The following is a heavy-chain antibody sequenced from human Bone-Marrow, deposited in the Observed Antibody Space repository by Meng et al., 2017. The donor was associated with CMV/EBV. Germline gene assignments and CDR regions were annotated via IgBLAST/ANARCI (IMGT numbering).Heavy chain of an antibody. D-gene: IGHD2-2*02. V-gene: IGHV5-51*01. J-gene: IGHJ4*02. Sequence: GGSLRLSCKGSGYSFSSYWIGWVRQMPGKGLEWMGIIYPGDSDTRYSPSFEGQVTISADKSIGTAYLQWSSLKASDTAIYYCARLDCSSASCYMRPFYFDDWGQGTLVTVSS. CDR2: IYPGDSDT. CDR3: ARLDCSSASCYMRPFYFDD. CDR1: GYSFSSYW.